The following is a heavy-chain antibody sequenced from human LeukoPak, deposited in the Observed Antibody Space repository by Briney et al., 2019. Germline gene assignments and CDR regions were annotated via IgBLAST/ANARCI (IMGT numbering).Heavy chain of an antibody. V-gene: IGHV4-59*01. D-gene: IGHD5-18*01. CDR2: IYYSGST. Sequence: SETLSLTCTVSGGSISSYYWSWIRQPPGKGLEWIGYIYYSGSTNYNPSLKSRVTISVDTSKNQFSLKLSSVTAADTAVYYCASVDTAMAYFDYWGQGTLVTVSS. J-gene: IGHJ4*02. CDR1: GGSISSYY. CDR3: ASVDTAMAYFDY.